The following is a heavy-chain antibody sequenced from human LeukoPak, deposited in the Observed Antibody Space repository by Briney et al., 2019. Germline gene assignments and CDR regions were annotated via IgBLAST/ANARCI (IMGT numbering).Heavy chain of an antibody. Sequence: PGGSLRLSCAASGFTFSSYAMHWVRQAPGKGLEWVAVISYDGSNKYYADSVKGRFTISRDNFMNTLYLQMNSLRAEDTAVYYCARDRVGATDYFDYWGQGTLVTVSS. CDR3: ARDRVGATDYFDY. CDR2: ISYDGSNK. J-gene: IGHJ4*02. D-gene: IGHD1-26*01. CDR1: GFTFSSYA. V-gene: IGHV3-30-3*01.